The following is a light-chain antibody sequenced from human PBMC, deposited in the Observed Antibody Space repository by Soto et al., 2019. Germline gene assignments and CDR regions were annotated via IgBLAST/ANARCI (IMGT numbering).Light chain of an antibody. Sequence: QSVLTQPPSVSGAPGQRVTISCTGSSSNIGAGYDVHWYQQLPGTAPKLLIYGNSNRPSGVPDRFSGSKSGTSDSLAITGLQAEAEADYYCQSYDSSLSGWVFGGGTKLTVL. J-gene: IGLJ3*02. CDR3: QSYDSSLSGWV. CDR1: SSNIGAGYD. V-gene: IGLV1-40*01. CDR2: GNS.